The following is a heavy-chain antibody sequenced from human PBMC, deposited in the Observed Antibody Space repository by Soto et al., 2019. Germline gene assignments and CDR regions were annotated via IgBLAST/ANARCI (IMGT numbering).Heavy chain of an antibody. CDR3: AKEEHIVLVTANPAEYFQH. CDR1: GFTFSSYG. D-gene: IGHD2-21*02. V-gene: IGHV3-30*18. Sequence: QVHLVESGGGVAQPGRSLRLSCAASGFTFSSYGMHWVRQAPGKGLEWVAAISSDGINENYADSVKGRFTISRDNSKNTLYLQMNSLRVEDTAVYYCAKEEHIVLVTANPAEYFQHWGQGTLVTVSS. J-gene: IGHJ1*01. CDR2: ISSDGINE.